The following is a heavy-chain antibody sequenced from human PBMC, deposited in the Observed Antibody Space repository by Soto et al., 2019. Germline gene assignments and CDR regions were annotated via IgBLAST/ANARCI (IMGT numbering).Heavy chain of an antibody. J-gene: IGHJ6*02. D-gene: IGHD3-3*01. Sequence: ASVKVSCKXSGYTFTSYYMHWVRQAPGQGLEWMGIINPSGGSTSYAQKFQGRVTMTRDTSTSTVYMELSSLRSEDTAVYYCARVNGGYDFWSGYARHYYYGMDVWGQGTTVTVSS. CDR3: ARVNGGYDFWSGYARHYYYGMDV. CDR1: GYTFTSYY. V-gene: IGHV1-46*01. CDR2: INPSGGST.